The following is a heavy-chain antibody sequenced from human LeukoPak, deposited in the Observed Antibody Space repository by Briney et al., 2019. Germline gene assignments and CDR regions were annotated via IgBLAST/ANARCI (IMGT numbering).Heavy chain of an antibody. CDR2: ISAYNGNT. V-gene: IGHV1-18*01. D-gene: IGHD4-23*01. CDR3: ATEWAWTTVVTHQGVS. J-gene: IGHJ4*02. CDR1: GYTFTSYG. Sequence: GASVKVSCKASGYTFTSYGISWVRQAPGQGLEWMGWISAYNGNTNYAQKLQGRVTMTEDTSTDTAYMELSSLRSEDTAVYYCATEWAWTTVVTHQGVSWGQGTLVTVSS.